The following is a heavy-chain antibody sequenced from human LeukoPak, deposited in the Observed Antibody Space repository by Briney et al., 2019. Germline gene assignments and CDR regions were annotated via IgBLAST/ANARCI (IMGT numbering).Heavy chain of an antibody. CDR1: GYSFPSYW. CDR2: IYPGDSDT. J-gene: IGHJ4*02. D-gene: IGHD6-19*01. Sequence: GESLKISCKGSGYSFPSYWIGWVRQMPGKGLEWMGVIYPGDSDTRYSPSFQGQVTISADKSISTAYLQWSSLKASDTAMYYCARQGRDKIAVAGTIYDYWGQGTLVTVSS. CDR3: ARQGRDKIAVAGTIYDY. V-gene: IGHV5-51*01.